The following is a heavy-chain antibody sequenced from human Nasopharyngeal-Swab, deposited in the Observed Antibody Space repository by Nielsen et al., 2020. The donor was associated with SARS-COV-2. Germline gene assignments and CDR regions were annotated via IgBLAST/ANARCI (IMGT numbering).Heavy chain of an antibody. CDR1: GFTVSSNY. J-gene: IGHJ5*02. V-gene: IGHV3-53*04. Sequence: GGSLRLSCAASGFTVSSNYMSWVRQAPGKGLEWVSVIYSGGSTYYADSVKGRFTISRHNSKNTLYLQMNSLRAEDTAVYYRARERYYYDSSGYPGSNWFDPWGQGTLVTVSS. CDR3: ARERYYYDSSGYPGSNWFDP. CDR2: IYSGGST. D-gene: IGHD3-22*01.